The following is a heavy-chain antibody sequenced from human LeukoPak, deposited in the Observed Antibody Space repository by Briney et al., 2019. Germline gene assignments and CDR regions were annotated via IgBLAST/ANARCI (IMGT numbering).Heavy chain of an antibody. Sequence: SETLSLTCAVYGGSFSGYYWSWIRQPPGKGLEWIGEINHSGSTNYNPSLKSRVTISVDTSKNQFSLKLYSVTAADTAAYYCARGVATMRDWGQGTLVTVSS. CDR1: GGSFSGYY. CDR3: ARGVATMRD. D-gene: IGHD5-12*01. CDR2: INHSGST. V-gene: IGHV4-34*01. J-gene: IGHJ4*02.